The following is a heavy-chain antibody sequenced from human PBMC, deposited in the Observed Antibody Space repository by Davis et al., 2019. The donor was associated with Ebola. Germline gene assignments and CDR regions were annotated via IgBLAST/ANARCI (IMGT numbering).Heavy chain of an antibody. CDR2: ISYDGSNK. V-gene: IGHV3-30*04. J-gene: IGHJ4*02. Sequence: GESLKISCAASGFTFSSYALHWVCQAPGKGLEWVAVISYDGSNKYYADSVKGRFTISRDNSKNTLYLQMNSLRAEDTAVYYCARAAADTAMVYFDYWGQGTLVTVSS. D-gene: IGHD5-18*01. CDR3: ARAAADTAMVYFDY. CDR1: GFTFSSYA.